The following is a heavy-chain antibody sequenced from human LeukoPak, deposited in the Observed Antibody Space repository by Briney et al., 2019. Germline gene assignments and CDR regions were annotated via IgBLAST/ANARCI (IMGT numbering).Heavy chain of an antibody. CDR3: AKDSPDSSGYFDY. Sequence: PGGSLRLSCAASGFTFDDYAMHWVRQAPGKGLEWVSGISWNSGSIGYADSVKGRFTISRDNAKNSLYLQMNSLRAEDTALYYCAKDSPDSSGYFDYWGQGTLVTVSS. CDR1: GFTFDDYA. V-gene: IGHV3-9*01. J-gene: IGHJ4*02. CDR2: ISWNSGSI. D-gene: IGHD3-22*01.